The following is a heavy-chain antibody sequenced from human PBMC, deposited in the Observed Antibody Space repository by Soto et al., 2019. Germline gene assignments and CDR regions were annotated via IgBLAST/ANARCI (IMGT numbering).Heavy chain of an antibody. J-gene: IGHJ4*02. D-gene: IGHD3-10*01. CDR2: IIPVVGKA. CDR1: GSPFSSYA. V-gene: IGHV1-69*13. CDR3: ARDSTYFYNQ. Sequence: SVKVSFKSPGSPFSSYAIDLVRQAPGQGLEWMGGIIPVVGKANYSQKFHNRVTISADESTSTAYMEVSSLRSEDTAVYFCARDSTYFYNQWGQGTMVTVSS.